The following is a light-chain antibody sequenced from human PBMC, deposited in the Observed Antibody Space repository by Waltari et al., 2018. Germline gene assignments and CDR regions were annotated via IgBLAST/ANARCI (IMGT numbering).Light chain of an antibody. J-gene: IGKJ4*01. Sequence: DIVMTQTPLYLSVTPGQQACISCTSSQSLLHNDGETFLYWYLQKPGQPPQLLIYEVSSRFSGVPDRFSGSGSETDFTLKISRVEPEDVGVYYCMQSLQLPLSFGGGTKVDI. CDR1: QSLLHNDGETF. CDR2: EVS. CDR3: MQSLQLPLS. V-gene: IGKV2D-29*01.